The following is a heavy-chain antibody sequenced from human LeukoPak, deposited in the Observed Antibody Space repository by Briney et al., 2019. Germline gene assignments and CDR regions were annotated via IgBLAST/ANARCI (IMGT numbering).Heavy chain of an antibody. CDR2: ISYDGSNK. Sequence: GGSLRLSCAASGFTFSSYAMHWVRQAPGKGLEWVAVISYDGSNKYYADSVKGRFTISRDNSKNTLYLQMNSLRAEDTAVYYCARGLRKRRIVVVVAATEKFYYWGQGTLGTVSS. CDR3: ARGLRKRRIVVVVAATEKFYY. D-gene: IGHD2-15*01. J-gene: IGHJ4*01. V-gene: IGHV3-30-3*01. CDR1: GFTFSSYA.